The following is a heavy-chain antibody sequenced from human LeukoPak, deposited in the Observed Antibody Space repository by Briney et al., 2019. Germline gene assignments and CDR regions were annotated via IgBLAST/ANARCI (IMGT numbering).Heavy chain of an antibody. Sequence: GGSLRLSCATSGFTFSTYGIHWVRQAPGKGLEGVAFTQHDATHQYYADSVRGRFTISRDQSKNTVYLQMSSLRGEDTAVYYCAKDGPGHDYVRGFDYWGLGTQVIVSS. V-gene: IGHV3-30*02. J-gene: IGHJ4*02. CDR2: TQHDATHQ. D-gene: IGHD3-16*01. CDR1: GFTFSTYG. CDR3: AKDGPGHDYVRGFDY.